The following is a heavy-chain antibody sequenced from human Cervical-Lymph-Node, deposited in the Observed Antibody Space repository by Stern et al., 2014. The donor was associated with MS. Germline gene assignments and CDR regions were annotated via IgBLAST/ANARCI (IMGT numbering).Heavy chain of an antibody. D-gene: IGHD4-23*01. CDR1: GFTFSDYS. V-gene: IGHV3-11*01. CDR3: ARDNGGHFDY. CDR2: IGGRCGII. J-gene: IGHJ4*02. Sequence: VQLVESGGGLVKPGGSLRLSCAASGFTFSDYSMSWIRQAPGQGLEWVSYIGGRCGIIQYADFVKGRFSISRDNVKNSLYLQMNSLRAEDTAVYYCARDNGGHFDYWGQGTLVTVSS.